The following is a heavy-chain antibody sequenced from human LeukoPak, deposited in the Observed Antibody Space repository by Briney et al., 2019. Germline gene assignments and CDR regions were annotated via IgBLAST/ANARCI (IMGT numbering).Heavy chain of an antibody. Sequence: ASVKVSCKASGYSLTGYYIHWVRQAPGQGLEWMGWINPNSGGTNYAQKFQGRVTMTRDTSISTAYMELSRLRSDDTAVYYCASPLMTYCGGDCYQIDYWGQGTLVTVSS. CDR2: INPNSGGT. V-gene: IGHV1-2*02. CDR3: ASPLMTYCGGDCYQIDY. J-gene: IGHJ4*02. D-gene: IGHD2-21*02. CDR1: GYSLTGYY.